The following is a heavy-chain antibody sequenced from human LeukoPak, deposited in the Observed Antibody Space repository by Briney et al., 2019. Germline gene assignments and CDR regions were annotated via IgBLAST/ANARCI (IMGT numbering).Heavy chain of an antibody. D-gene: IGHD3-10*01. CDR2: IYYSGST. CDR3: ARAVAGFGELLRWFDP. J-gene: IGHJ5*02. CDR1: GGSISSGGYY. V-gene: IGHV4-31*03. Sequence: SETLSLTCTVSGGSISSGGYYWSWIRQHPGKGLEWIGYIYYSGSTYYNPSLKSRVTISVDTSKNQFSLKLSSVTAADTAVYYCARAVAGFGELLRWFDPWGREPWSPSPQ.